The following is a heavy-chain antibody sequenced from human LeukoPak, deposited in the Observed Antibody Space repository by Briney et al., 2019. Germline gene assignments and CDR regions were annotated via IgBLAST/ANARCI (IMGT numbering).Heavy chain of an antibody. CDR1: GFTFSGYG. Sequence: GGSLRLSCAASGFTFSGYGMHWVRQAPGKGLEWVAVIWYDGSNKYYADSVKGRFTISRDNSKNTLCLQMNSLRAEDTAVYYCAKDQGQRFLEWYTLPDYWGQGTLVTVSS. CDR3: AKDQGQRFLEWYTLPDY. J-gene: IGHJ4*02. D-gene: IGHD3-3*01. CDR2: IWYDGSNK. V-gene: IGHV3-33*06.